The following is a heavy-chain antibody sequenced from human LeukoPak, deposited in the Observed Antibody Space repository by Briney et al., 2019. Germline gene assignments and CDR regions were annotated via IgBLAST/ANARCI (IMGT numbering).Heavy chain of an antibody. D-gene: IGHD4-17*01. CDR2: ISYNGSP. CDR3: ARGLHDYGDLPLGY. J-gene: IGHJ4*02. CDR1: GDSITSYY. Sequence: SETLSLTCTVSGDSITSYYWSWIRQSPGKGLEYIGYISYNGSPNCNPSLKSRVTISIDTSKSQISLNLISVTAADTAVYYCARGLHDYGDLPLGYWGQGTLVTVSS. V-gene: IGHV4-59*01.